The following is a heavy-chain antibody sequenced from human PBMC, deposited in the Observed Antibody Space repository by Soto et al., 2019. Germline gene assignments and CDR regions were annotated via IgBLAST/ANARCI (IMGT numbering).Heavy chain of an antibody. V-gene: IGHV3-9*01. CDR1: GFSFGDYA. D-gene: IGHD2-2*01. Sequence: EVQLVESGGGLVQPGRSLRLSCAASGFSFGDYAMHWVRQAPGKGLEWVAGISWNSGSTGYADSVKGRFTISRDNAKNSLYLQMNSLRAEDTAFYYCVKDNGLGAIPVFYYFGYWGQGTLVTVSS. J-gene: IGHJ4*02. CDR2: ISWNSGST. CDR3: VKDNGLGAIPVFYYFGY.